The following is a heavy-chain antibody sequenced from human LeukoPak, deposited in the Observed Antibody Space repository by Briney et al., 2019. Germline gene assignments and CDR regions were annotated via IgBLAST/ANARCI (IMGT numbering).Heavy chain of an antibody. V-gene: IGHV3-66*02. Sequence: QPGGSLRLSCTASGFTVSNNYMTWVRQAPGKGLEWVSLIYSAGSTYYADSVKGRFTISRDNSKNTLYLQMNSLRAEDTAVYYCAKGAGEYNWNDFPDPWGQGTLVTVSS. CDR2: IYSAGST. J-gene: IGHJ5*02. D-gene: IGHD1-1*01. CDR1: GFTVSNNY. CDR3: AKGAGEYNWNDFPDP.